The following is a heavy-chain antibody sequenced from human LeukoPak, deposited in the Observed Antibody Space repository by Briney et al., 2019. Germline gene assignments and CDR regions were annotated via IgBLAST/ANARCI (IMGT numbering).Heavy chain of an antibody. CDR3: ARVSNYYDSSGYHYFDY. V-gene: IGHV3-21*01. D-gene: IGHD3-22*01. Sequence: KTGGSLRLSCAASGFTLSSYSMNWVRQAPGKGLEWVSSISSSSSYIYYADSVKGRFTISRDNAKNSLYLQMNSLRAEDTAVYYCARVSNYYDSSGYHYFDYWGQGTLVTVSS. CDR2: ISSSSSYI. J-gene: IGHJ4*02. CDR1: GFTLSSYS.